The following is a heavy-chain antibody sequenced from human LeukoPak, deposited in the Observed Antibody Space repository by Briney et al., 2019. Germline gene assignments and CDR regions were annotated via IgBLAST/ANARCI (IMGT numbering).Heavy chain of an antibody. Sequence: GGSLRLSCAASGFTFDDYAMHWVRQAPGKGLEWVSGISWNSGSIGYADSVKGRFTISRDNAKNSLYLQMNSLRAEDTAAYYCARAGGRRGDFPSDYWGQGTLVTVSS. D-gene: IGHD1-1*01. J-gene: IGHJ4*02. V-gene: IGHV3-9*01. CDR2: ISWNSGSI. CDR3: ARAGGRRGDFPSDY. CDR1: GFTFDDYA.